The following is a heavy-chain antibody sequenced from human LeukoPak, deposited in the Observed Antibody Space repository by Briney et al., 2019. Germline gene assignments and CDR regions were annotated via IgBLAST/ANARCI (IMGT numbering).Heavy chain of an antibody. CDR1: GGSISSGNYY. CDR2: INYSGRT. CDR3: VRGDYYGSGTYGHFEY. Sequence: KPSETLSLTCTVSGGSISSGNYYWSWIRQSPGKGLEWIGYINYSGRTYYDPSLKSRITMSRDTSKNQFSLRLTSVTAADTAVYFCVRGDYYGSGTYGHFEYWGQETLVTVSS. D-gene: IGHD3-10*01. J-gene: IGHJ4*02. V-gene: IGHV4-30-4*01.